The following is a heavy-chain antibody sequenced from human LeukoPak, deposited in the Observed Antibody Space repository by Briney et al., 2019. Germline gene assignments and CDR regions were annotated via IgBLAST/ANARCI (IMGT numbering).Heavy chain of an antibody. CDR2: IYYSGST. D-gene: IGHD2-2*01. CDR3: ARRQLSGYYYYYYMDV. CDR1: GGSISSSSYC. Sequence: SETLSLTCTVSGGSISSSSYCWGWIRQPPGKGLEWIGSIYYSGSTYYNPSLKSRVTISVDTSKNQFSLKLSSVTAADTAVYYCARRQLSGYYYYYYMDVWGKGTTVTVSS. V-gene: IGHV4-39*01. J-gene: IGHJ6*03.